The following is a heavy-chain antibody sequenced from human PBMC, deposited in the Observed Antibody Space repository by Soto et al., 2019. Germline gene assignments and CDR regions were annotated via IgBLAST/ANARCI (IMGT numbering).Heavy chain of an antibody. D-gene: IGHD6-25*01. CDR3: ARVQRLDYYYGMDV. V-gene: IGHV3-33*08. CDR1: GFPLSNYG. CDR2: IWYDGSNK. J-gene: IGHJ6*02. Sequence: SGGALRLPCGGSGFPLSNYGIHWGRQAPGKGLEWVAVIWYDGSNKYYADSVKGRFTISRDNSKNTLYLQMNSLRAEDTAVYYWARVQRLDYYYGMDVWGQGPTVTVSS.